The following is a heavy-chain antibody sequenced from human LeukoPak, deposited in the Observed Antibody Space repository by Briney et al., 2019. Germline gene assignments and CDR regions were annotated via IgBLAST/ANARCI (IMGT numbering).Heavy chain of an antibody. CDR3: ARDQGYASGAWSDAFNI. D-gene: IGHD6-19*01. CDR2: TYYRSKWYN. Sequence: SQTLSLTCAISGDSVSSNSAAWNWIRQSPSRGLEWLGRTYYRSKWYNDYAVSVKSRITINPDTSKNRFSLHLNSVTPEDTAVYYCARDQGYASGAWSDAFNIWGQGTMVTVSS. CDR1: GDSVSSNSAA. J-gene: IGHJ3*02. V-gene: IGHV6-1*01.